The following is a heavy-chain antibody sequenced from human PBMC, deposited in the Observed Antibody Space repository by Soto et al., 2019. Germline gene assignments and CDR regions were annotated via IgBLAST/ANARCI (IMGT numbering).Heavy chain of an antibody. J-gene: IGHJ6*02. CDR2: IIPIFGGA. V-gene: IGHV1-69*01. CDR3: ARDGEYRQQAGTTEYFGTDV. CDR1: GVTFSNAA. Sequence: VQVVQSEAEATQPGSSVKLSCKVSGVTFSNAAFSWVRQAPGQGLEWMGGIIPIFGGAKYAQKFQARVKITADEMTDLVYMEVTSLIIDDTAVYFCARDGEYRQQAGTTEYFGTDVWGQGTTVTVSS. D-gene: IGHD1-1*01.